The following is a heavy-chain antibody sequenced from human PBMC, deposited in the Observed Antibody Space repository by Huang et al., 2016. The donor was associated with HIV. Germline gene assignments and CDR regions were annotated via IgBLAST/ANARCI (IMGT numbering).Heavy chain of an antibody. CDR3: AKESRWFSDFDQ. CDR2: ISYDGRSD. CDR1: GFIFSNFG. J-gene: IGHJ5*02. D-gene: IGHD2-15*01. Sequence: QVQLVESGGGVVQPGTSLRLSCAASGFIFSNFGMHWVRQAAGKGLEGVAVISYDGRSDRYSDSVKGRFTISRDNDKNTLSLEMNRLRHDDTAVYYCAKESRWFSDFDQWGQGTLVTVSS. V-gene: IGHV3-30*18.